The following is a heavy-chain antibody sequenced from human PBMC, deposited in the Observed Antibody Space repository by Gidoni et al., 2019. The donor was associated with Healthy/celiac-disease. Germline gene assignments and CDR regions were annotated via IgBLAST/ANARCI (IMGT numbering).Heavy chain of an antibody. V-gene: IGHV3-48*01. D-gene: IGHD2-2*01. CDR1: GFNFSSYT. J-gene: IGHJ6*03. CDR2: ISSSSSTI. CDR3: ASMIVPAADYYYYYYMDV. Sequence: EVQLVESGGGLVQPGGSLRLSCAASGFNFSSYTMNWVRQAPGKGLEWVSYISSSSSTIYYADSVKGRFTISRDNAKNSLYLQMNSLRAEDTAVYYCASMIVPAADYYYYYYMDVWGKGTTVTVSS.